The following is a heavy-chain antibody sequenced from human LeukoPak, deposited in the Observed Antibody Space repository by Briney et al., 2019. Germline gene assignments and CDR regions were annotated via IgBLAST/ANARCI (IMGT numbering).Heavy chain of an antibody. CDR3: ASRHRGSYYFDY. CDR2: ISSSGSTI. V-gene: IGHV3-48*03. D-gene: IGHD1-26*01. J-gene: IGHJ4*02. CDR1: GFPFDGYA. Sequence: GGSLRLSCAASGFPFDGYAMHWVRQAPGKGLEWVSYISSSGSTIYYADSVKGRFTISRDNAKNSLYLQMNSLRAEDTAVYYCASRHRGSYYFDYWGQGTLVTVSS.